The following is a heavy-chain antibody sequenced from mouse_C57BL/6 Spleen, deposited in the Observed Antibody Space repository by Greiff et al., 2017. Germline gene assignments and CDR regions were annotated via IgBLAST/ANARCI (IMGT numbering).Heavy chain of an antibody. J-gene: IGHJ3*01. D-gene: IGHD4-1*01. CDR2: ISNGGGST. CDR1: GFTFSDYY. CDR3: GRHQGLGRFAY. Sequence: EVKLMESGGGLVQPGGSLKLSCAASGFTFSDYYMYWVRQTPEKRLEWVAYISNGGGSTYYPDTVKGRFTISRDNATNTLYLQMCRLKSEDTAMYYCGRHQGLGRFAYWSQGTLVTVSA. V-gene: IGHV5-12*01.